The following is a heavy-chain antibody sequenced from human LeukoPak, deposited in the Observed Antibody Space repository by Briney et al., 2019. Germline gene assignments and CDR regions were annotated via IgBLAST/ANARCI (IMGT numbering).Heavy chain of an antibody. V-gene: IGHV3-23*01. CDR3: ARSCCYSITVGNY. CDR2: ISGNGDTT. J-gene: IGHJ4*02. Sequence: PGGSLRLSCTASGFTFTNYAMSWVRQAPGKGLEWVSSISGNGDTTYYADSVKGRFTISGDSSKNTLFLQMNSLRAEDTAVYYCARSCCYSITVGNYWGQGTLVTVSS. D-gene: IGHD2/OR15-2a*01. CDR1: GFTFTNYA.